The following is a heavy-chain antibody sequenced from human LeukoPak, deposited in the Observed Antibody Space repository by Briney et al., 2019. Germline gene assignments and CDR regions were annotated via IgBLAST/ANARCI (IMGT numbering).Heavy chain of an antibody. D-gene: IGHD1-14*01. CDR2: IYYSGST. CDR1: GGSISSSSYY. CDR3: ARDLRNLFSPNRFDY. Sequence: SETLSLTCTVSGGSISSSSYYWGWIRQPRGKGLEWIGSIYYSGSTYYNPSLKSRVTISVDTSKNQFSLKLSSVTAADTAVYYCARDLRNLFSPNRFDYWGQGTLVTVSS. J-gene: IGHJ4*02. V-gene: IGHV4-39*07.